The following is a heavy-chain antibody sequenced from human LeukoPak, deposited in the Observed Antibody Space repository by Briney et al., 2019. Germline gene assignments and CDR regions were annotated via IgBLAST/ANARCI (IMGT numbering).Heavy chain of an antibody. J-gene: IGHJ3*02. CDR2: ISSSGNTT. CDR1: GFTFSDYY. D-gene: IGHD2/OR15-2a*01. CDR3: ARPRAPVTRISSFDM. V-gene: IGHV3-11*04. Sequence: GRSLRLSCAASGFTFSDYYMSWIRQAPGKGLECVSYISSSGNTTYHADSVKGRFTISRDNAKNSLYLQMSSLRAEDTAVYCCARPRAPVTRISSFDMWGQGTMVTVSS.